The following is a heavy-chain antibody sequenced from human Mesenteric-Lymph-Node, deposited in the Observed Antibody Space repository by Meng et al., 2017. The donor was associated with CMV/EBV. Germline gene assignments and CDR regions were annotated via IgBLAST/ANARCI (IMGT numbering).Heavy chain of an antibody. V-gene: IGHV3-30-3*01. Sequence: GGSLRLSCAGFGFTFGTFAMHWVRQAPGKGLEWVAVISSNGDHKFHADSVKGRFTISRDNSKNTLYLQMNRLSAEDTAVYYCARDLSSVVVPGALTYYYYGMDVWGQGTTVTVSS. J-gene: IGHJ6*02. CDR1: GFTFGTFA. D-gene: IGHD2-2*01. CDR2: ISSNGDHK. CDR3: ARDLSSVVVPGALTYYYYGMDV.